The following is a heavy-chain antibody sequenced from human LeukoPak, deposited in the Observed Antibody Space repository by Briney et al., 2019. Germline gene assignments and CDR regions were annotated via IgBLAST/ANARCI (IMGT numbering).Heavy chain of an antibody. J-gene: IGHJ4*02. CDR3: ARDPSVLMVYANRGYFDY. V-gene: IGHV1-18*01. CDR1: GYTFTSYG. CDR2: ISAYNGNT. D-gene: IGHD2-8*01. Sequence: ASVKVSCKASGYTFTSYGISWVRQAPGQGLEWMGWISAYNGNTNYAQKLQGRVTMTTDTSTSTAYMELRSLRSDDTAVYYCARDPSVLMVYANRGYFDYWGQGTLVTVSS.